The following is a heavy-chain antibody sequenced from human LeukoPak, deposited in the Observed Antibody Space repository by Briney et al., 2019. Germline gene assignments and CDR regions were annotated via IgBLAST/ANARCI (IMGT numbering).Heavy chain of an antibody. V-gene: IGHV3-33*01. J-gene: IGHJ4*02. D-gene: IGHD6-19*01. CDR3: VRDPSNSGWAFDY. CDR2: IWYNGKNK. Sequence: GGSLRLSCAASGFTFSTYAMHWVRQAPGKGLEWVAMIWYNGKNKHYADSVKGRFTISRDNSKNTLDLQMNSLRADDTAVCYCVRDPSNSGWAFDYWGQGTLVTVSS. CDR1: GFTFSTYA.